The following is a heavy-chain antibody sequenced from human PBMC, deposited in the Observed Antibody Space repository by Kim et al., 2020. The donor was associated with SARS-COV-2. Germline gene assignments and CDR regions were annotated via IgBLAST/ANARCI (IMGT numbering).Heavy chain of an antibody. V-gene: IGHV3-30-3*01. CDR2: ISYDGSNK. CDR3: ARDRIAVAVFDY. D-gene: IGHD6-19*01. J-gene: IGHJ4*02. CDR1: GFTFSSYA. Sequence: GGSLRLSCAASGFTFSSYAMHWVRQAPGKGLEWVAVISYDGSNKYYADSVKGRFTISRDNSKNTLYLQMNSLRAEDTAVYYCARDRIAVAVFDYWGQGTLVPVSS.